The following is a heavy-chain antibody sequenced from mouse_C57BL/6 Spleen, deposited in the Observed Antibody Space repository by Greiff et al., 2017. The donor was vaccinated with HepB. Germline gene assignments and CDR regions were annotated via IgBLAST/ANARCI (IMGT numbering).Heavy chain of an antibody. CDR2: IDPEDGDT. D-gene: IGHD1-1*01. J-gene: IGHJ1*03. CDR1: GFNIKDYY. Sequence: EVQLQQSGAELVRPGASVKLSCTASGFNIKDYYMHWVKQRPEQGLEWIGRIDPEDGDTEYAPKFQGKATMTADTSSNTAYLQLSSLTSEDTAVYYCTTKITTVVDWYFDVGGTGTTVTVSS. CDR3: TTKITTVVDWYFDV. V-gene: IGHV14-1*01.